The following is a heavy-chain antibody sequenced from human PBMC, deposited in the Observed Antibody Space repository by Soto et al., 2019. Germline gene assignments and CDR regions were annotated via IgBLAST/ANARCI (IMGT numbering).Heavy chain of an antibody. V-gene: IGHV3-30*18. CDR2: ISYDGSNK. Sequence: QVQLVESGGGVVQPGRSLRFSCAASGFTFSSYGMHWVRQAPGKGLEWVAVISYDGSNKYYADSVKGRFTISRDNSKNTLYLQMNSLRAEDTAVYYCAKDYYDSSGYPLGLFDYWGQGTLVTVSS. D-gene: IGHD3-22*01. J-gene: IGHJ4*02. CDR1: GFTFSSYG. CDR3: AKDYYDSSGYPLGLFDY.